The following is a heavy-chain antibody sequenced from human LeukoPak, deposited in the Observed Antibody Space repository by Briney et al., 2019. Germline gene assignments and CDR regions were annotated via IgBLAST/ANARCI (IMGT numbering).Heavy chain of an antibody. CDR3: ARRDGYDSTTFDY. Sequence: GESLKTPCKGSGYSFSSYWIGWVRQMPGKGLEWMGIIYPGDSDTRYSPSFQGQVTISADKSISTAYLQWSILKASDTAMYYCARRDGYDSTTFDYWGQGTLVTVSS. J-gene: IGHJ4*02. D-gene: IGHD5-24*01. CDR1: GYSFSSYW. CDR2: IYPGDSDT. V-gene: IGHV5-51*01.